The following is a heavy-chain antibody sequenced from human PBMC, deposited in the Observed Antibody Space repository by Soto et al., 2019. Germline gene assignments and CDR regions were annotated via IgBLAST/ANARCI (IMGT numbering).Heavy chain of an antibody. Sequence: SETLSLTCTVSGGSISSGGYYWSWIRQHPGKGLEWIGYIYYSGSTYYNPSLKSRVTISVDTSKNQFSLKLSPVTAADTAVYYCARVVRGPIDYWGQGTLVTVSS. J-gene: IGHJ4*02. CDR2: IYYSGST. D-gene: IGHD3-10*01. CDR1: GGSISSGGYY. CDR3: ARVVRGPIDY. V-gene: IGHV4-31*03.